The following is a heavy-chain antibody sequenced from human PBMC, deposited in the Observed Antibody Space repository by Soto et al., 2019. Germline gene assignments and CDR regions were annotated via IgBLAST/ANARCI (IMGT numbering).Heavy chain of an antibody. CDR3: AREPIRGYYDSSGYYFDY. Sequence: ASVKVSCKASDYTFTSYGISWVRQAPGQGLEWMGWISAYNGNTNYAQKLQGRVTMTTDTSTSTAYMELRSLRSDDTAVYYCAREPIRGYYDSSGYYFDYWGQGTLVTVS. J-gene: IGHJ4*02. V-gene: IGHV1-18*04. CDR1: DYTFTSYG. D-gene: IGHD3-22*01. CDR2: ISAYNGNT.